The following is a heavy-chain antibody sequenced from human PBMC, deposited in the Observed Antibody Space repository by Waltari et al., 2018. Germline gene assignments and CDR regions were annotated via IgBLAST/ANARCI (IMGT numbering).Heavy chain of an antibody. Sequence: QVQLQESGPGLVKPSQTLSLTCTVSGGSISSGSYYWSWIRQPAGKGLEWIGRIYTSGSTNYNPSLKSRVTISVDTSKNQFSLKLSSVTAADTAVYYCASETTVTRRGHFDYWGQGTLVTVSS. D-gene: IGHD4-17*01. CDR1: GGSISSGSYY. CDR2: IYTSGST. J-gene: IGHJ4*02. CDR3: ASETTVTRRGHFDY. V-gene: IGHV4-61*02.